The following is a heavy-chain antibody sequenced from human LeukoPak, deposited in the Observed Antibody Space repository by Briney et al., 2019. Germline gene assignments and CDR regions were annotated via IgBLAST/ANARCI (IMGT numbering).Heavy chain of an antibody. CDR3: ARLGSTSPGNWYKLFDK. Sequence: QTGGSLRLSCAVSGFSFTNYWMHWVRQDPGKGLVWVSYISSDGSVTKYADSVKGRFTISRDNAVNTLYLQMNSLRVEDTALYYCARLGSTSPGNWYKLFDKWGQGTLVPVS. J-gene: IGHJ4*02. D-gene: IGHD2-2*01. V-gene: IGHV3-74*03. CDR1: GFSFTNYW. CDR2: ISSDGSVT.